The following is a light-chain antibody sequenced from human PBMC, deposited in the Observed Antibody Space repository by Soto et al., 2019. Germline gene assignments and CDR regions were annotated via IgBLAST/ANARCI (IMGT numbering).Light chain of an antibody. CDR3: SSYTSSNTYV. J-gene: IGLJ1*01. CDR2: EVT. V-gene: IGLV2-14*02. CDR1: SSDVGNYKL. Sequence: QSALTQPASVSGSPGQSITISCTGTSSDVGNYKLVSWYQQHPDKVPKLIIYEVTNRPSGVSNRFSGSKSGNTASLTISGLQAEDEADYCCSSYTSSNTYVFGTGTKLTVL.